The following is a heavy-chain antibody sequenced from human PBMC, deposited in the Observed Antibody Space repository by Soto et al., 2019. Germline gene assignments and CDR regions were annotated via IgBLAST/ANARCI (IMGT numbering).Heavy chain of an antibody. CDR2: INHSGST. V-gene: IGHV4-34*01. CDR1: GGSFSGYY. CDR3: ARGLTDYYDSSGYLNWFDP. D-gene: IGHD3-22*01. Sequence: SETLSLTCAVYGGSFSGYYWSWIRQPPGKGLEWIGEINHSGSTNYNPSLKSRVTISVDTSKNQFSLKLSSVTAADTAVYYCARGLTDYYDSSGYLNWFDPWGQGTLVTVSS. J-gene: IGHJ5*02.